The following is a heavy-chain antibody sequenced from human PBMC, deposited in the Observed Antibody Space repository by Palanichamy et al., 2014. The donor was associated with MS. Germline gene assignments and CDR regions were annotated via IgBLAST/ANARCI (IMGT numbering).Heavy chain of an antibody. CDR1: GFTFSSYG. V-gene: IGHV3-30*18. Sequence: QVQLVESGGGVVQPGGSLRLSCAASGFTFSSYGMHWVRQAPGKGLECVAITSYDGSNRYYGDSVKGRFTISRDNSKNTLYLQMSSLRVEDTAVYYCAKDQNSRYSSGWSPFDIWGQGTMVTVSS. CDR2: TSYDGSNR. D-gene: IGHD6-19*01. J-gene: IGHJ3*02. CDR3: AKDQNSRYSSGWSPFDI.